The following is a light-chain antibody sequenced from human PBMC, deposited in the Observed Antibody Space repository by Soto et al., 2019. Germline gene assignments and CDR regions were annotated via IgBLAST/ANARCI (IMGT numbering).Light chain of an antibody. V-gene: IGKV3-15*01. CDR3: QQYNNWPFIT. J-gene: IGKJ5*01. CDR2: GAS. CDR1: QSVRGN. Sequence: EIVMTQSPATLSVSPGERATFSCRSSQSVRGNLAWYQQKPGLSPRLLIYGASSRATGIPVRFSGSGSGTEFTLTISSLQSEDFAVYYCQQYNNWPFITFGQGTRLETK.